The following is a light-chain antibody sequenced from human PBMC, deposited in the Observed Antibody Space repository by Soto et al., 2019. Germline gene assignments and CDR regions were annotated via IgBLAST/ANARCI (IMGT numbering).Light chain of an antibody. V-gene: IGKV1-9*01. CDR2: GAS. J-gene: IGKJ1*01. CDR3: QQFNAYPRT. CDR1: QGISSF. Sequence: DIPLTQSPSFLSASVGDRVTITCRASQGISSFLAWYQQRPGKAPKLLIFGASILQTGVPSRFSGSGSGTEFTLTINSLQPEDFATYYCQQFNAYPRTFGQGTKVEIK.